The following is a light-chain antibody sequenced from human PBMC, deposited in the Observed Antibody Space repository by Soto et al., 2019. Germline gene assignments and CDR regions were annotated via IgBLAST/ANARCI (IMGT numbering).Light chain of an antibody. CDR1: QSINNNY. CDR2: GAS. J-gene: IGKJ1*01. Sequence: EIVLTQSPGTLSLSAGERATLSCRASQSINNNYLAWYQQKPGQAPTVLIYGASSRAPGIPDRFSGSGSGTDFTLTISRLEPEDFAVYYCQLYDASPTFGQGTKVEIK. CDR3: QLYDASPT. V-gene: IGKV3-20*01.